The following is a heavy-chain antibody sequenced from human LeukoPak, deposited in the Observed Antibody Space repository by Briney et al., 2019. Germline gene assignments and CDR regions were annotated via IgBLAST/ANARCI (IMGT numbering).Heavy chain of an antibody. CDR1: GGSISSSSYY. D-gene: IGHD2/OR15-2a*01. V-gene: IGHV4-39*01. Sequence: PSETLSLTCTVSGGSISSSSYYWGWIRQPPGKGLEWIGSIYYSGNTYYNPSLKSRVTISVDTSKNQFSLKLSSVTAADTAVYYCALNSSPNDYWGQGTLVTVSS. CDR2: IYYSGNT. J-gene: IGHJ4*02. CDR3: ALNSSPNDY.